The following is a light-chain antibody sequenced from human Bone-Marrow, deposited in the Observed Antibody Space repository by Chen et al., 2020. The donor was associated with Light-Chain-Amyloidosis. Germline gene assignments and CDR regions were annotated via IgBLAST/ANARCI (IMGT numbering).Light chain of an antibody. CDR2: DDS. Sequence: SYVLTQPSSVSVALGQTATISCGGHNIGSTSVHWYQQTPGQAHLLVVYDDSDRPSGIPERLSGSNSGNTATLTISRVEAGDEAGYYCQVWDRNSDRPVFGERTKLTVL. CDR3: QVWDRNSDRPV. V-gene: IGLV3-21*02. J-gene: IGLJ3*02. CDR1: NIGSTS.